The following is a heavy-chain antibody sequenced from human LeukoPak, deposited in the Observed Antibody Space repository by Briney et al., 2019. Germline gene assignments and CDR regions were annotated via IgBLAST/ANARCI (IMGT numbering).Heavy chain of an antibody. Sequence: GASVKVSCKASGYTFTGYYMHWVRQAPGQGLEWMGWINPNSGGTNYAQKFQGRVTMTRDTSISTAYMELSRLRSDDTAVYYCARDRPPLRQLVGYWGQGTLVTVSS. D-gene: IGHD6-13*01. J-gene: IGHJ4*02. CDR3: ARDRPPLRQLVGY. CDR2: INPNSGGT. V-gene: IGHV1-2*02. CDR1: GYTFTGYY.